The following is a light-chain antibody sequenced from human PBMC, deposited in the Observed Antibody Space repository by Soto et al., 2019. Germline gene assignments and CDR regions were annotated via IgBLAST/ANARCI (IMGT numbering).Light chain of an antibody. CDR2: AAS. J-gene: IGKJ1*01. V-gene: IGKV1-39*01. CDR3: QQSYSSPPT. CDR1: QTINRL. Sequence: DIQMTQSPFTLSASVGDRVTITCRASQTINRLLAWYQQKPGKAPKLLIFAASSLQSGVPSRFSGSRSGPDFTLTISSLQPEDFATYYCQQSYSSPPTFGQGTKVDIK.